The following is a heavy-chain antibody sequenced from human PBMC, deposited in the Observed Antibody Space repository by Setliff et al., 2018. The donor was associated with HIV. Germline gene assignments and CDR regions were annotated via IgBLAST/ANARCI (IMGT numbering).Heavy chain of an antibody. J-gene: IGHJ4*02. V-gene: IGHV3-7*05. D-gene: IGHD2-15*01. Sequence: SLRLSCVTSGFIFTDYWMSWVRQAPGKGLEWVANIRQDGGETHYVDSVKGRFTISRDNAKNSLYLQMNGLGAEDTALYYCASTRFGGPAAAAVVGGRIDFDNWGRGTLVTVSS. CDR1: GFIFTDYW. CDR3: ASTRFGGPAAAAVVGGRIDFDN. CDR2: IRQDGGET.